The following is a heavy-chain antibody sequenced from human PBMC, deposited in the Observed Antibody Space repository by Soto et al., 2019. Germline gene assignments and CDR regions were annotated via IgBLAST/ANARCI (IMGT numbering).Heavy chain of an antibody. CDR3: ARRQGRVGGYYYGMDV. V-gene: IGHV1-69*05. J-gene: IGHJ6*02. CDR2: IIPIFGTA. CDR1: GGTFSSYA. Sequence: SVKVSCKASGGTFSSYAISWVRQAPGQGLEWMGGIIPIFGTANYAQKFQGRVTITTDTSTSTAYMELRSLRSDDTAVFYCARRQGRVGGYYYGMDVWGQGTRVTVSS. D-gene: IGHD1-26*01.